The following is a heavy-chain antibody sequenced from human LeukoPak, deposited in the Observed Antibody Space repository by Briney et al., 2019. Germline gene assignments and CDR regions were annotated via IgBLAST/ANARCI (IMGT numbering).Heavy chain of an antibody. J-gene: IGHJ4*02. Sequence: GASVKVSCKASGGTFSSYTISWVRQVPGQGLEWMGWINPNSGDTKSAPKFQGRVAMTRVTSINTAYMEMSGLTPDDTAIYYCAKRGGALSHWGQGTPVTVTS. V-gene: IGHV1-2*02. CDR1: GGTFSSYT. CDR3: AKRGGALSH. CDR2: INPNSGDT. D-gene: IGHD2-21*01.